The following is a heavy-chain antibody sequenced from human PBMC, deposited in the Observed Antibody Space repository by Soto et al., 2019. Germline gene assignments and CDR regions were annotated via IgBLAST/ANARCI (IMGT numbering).Heavy chain of an antibody. D-gene: IGHD3-9*01. J-gene: IGHJ5*02. V-gene: IGHV3-30*03. CDR1: GFTFSSYG. CDR2: ISYDGSNK. Sequence: GGSLRLSCAASGFTFSSYGMHWVRQAPGKGLEWVAVISYDGSNKYYADSVKGRFTISRDNAQNSVLLQMNGLRDEDTGVYYCARDAYDLLTGYEYWFDPWGQGT. CDR3: ARDAYDLLTGYEYWFDP.